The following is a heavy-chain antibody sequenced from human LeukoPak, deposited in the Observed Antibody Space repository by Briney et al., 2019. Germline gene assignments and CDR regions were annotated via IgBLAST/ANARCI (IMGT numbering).Heavy chain of an antibody. CDR3: ARATGGLTLLDY. CDR2: VSYSGFT. D-gene: IGHD3-10*01. Sequence: PSETLSLTCTVSRGSLSSHSWSWIRQPPGKGLDWIGSVSYSGFTKYNPSLESRVSMSVDTSKDQFSLRLSSVTAADTAFYYCARATGGLTLLDYWGQGTPVTASS. J-gene: IGHJ4*02. CDR1: RGSLSSHS. V-gene: IGHV4-59*11.